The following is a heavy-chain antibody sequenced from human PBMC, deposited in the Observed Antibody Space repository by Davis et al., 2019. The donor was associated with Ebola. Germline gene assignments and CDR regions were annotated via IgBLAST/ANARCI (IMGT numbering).Heavy chain of an antibody. D-gene: IGHD5-24*01. Sequence: AASVKVSCKASGYTFTSYYMHWVRQAPGQGLEWMGIINPSGGSTSYAQKFQGRVTMTRDTSTSTVYMELSSLRSEDTAAYYCARDPGRWLQFATPYNWFDPWGQGTLVTVSS. CDR3: ARDPGRWLQFATPYNWFDP. CDR2: INPSGGST. CDR1: GYTFTSYY. V-gene: IGHV1-46*01. J-gene: IGHJ5*02.